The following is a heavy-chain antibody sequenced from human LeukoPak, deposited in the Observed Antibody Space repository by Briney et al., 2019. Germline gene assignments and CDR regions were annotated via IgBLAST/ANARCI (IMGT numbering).Heavy chain of an antibody. CDR1: GGTFSSYA. CDR2: IIPIFGTA. V-gene: IGHV1-69*01. CDR3: ARPDSTVTTYDHSSGLNYYYYGMDV. D-gene: IGHD4-17*01. Sequence: SVKVSCKASGGTFSSYAISWVRQAPGQGLEWMGGIIPIFGTANYAQKFQGRVTITADESTSTAYMELSSLRFEDTAVYYCARPDSTVTTYDHSSGLNYYYYGMDVWGQGTTVTVSS. J-gene: IGHJ6*02.